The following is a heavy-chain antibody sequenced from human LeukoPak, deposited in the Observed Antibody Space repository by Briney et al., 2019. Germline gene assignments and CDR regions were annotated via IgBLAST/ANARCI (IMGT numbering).Heavy chain of an antibody. Sequence: ASVKVSCKVSGYTLTELSMHWVRQAPGKGLEWMGGFDPEDGETIYAQKFQDRVTMTEDTSTDTAYMELSSLRSEDTAVYYCATNFPVSGSYGYWGQGTLVTVSS. D-gene: IGHD1-26*01. CDR3: ATNFPVSGSYGY. V-gene: IGHV1-24*01. CDR2: FDPEDGET. J-gene: IGHJ4*02. CDR1: GYTLTELS.